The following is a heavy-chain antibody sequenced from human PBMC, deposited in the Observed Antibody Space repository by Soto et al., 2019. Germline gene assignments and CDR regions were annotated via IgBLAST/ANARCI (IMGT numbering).Heavy chain of an antibody. CDR1: GFIFTNYA. V-gene: IGHV3-23*01. CDR3: VRAGRGAFDC. CDR2: IGGRGNSA. Sequence: GGSLRLSCAASGFIFTNYAMNWVRQAPGKGLEWVSVIGGRGNSAYYADSVQGRFTISRDNSKNTLSLQMSSLTADDTAIYYCVRAGRGAFDCWGRGIMGTGSS. J-gene: IGHJ3*01. D-gene: IGHD5-12*01.